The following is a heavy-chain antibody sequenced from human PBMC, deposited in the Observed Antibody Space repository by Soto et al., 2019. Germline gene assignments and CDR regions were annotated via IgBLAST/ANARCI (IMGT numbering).Heavy chain of an antibody. D-gene: IGHD1-26*01. J-gene: IGHJ4*02. CDR1: GFTFSIYW. Sequence: EVQLVESGGGLVQPGGSLRLSCAASGFTFSIYWMHWVRQAPGKGLVWVSRINGDGSSTSYGDSVKGRFTISRDNAKNTLYLQMNSLRAEDTAVYYCASIPPSAVGATSEFDYWGQGTLVTVSS. CDR3: ASIPPSAVGATSEFDY. V-gene: IGHV3-74*01. CDR2: INGDGSST.